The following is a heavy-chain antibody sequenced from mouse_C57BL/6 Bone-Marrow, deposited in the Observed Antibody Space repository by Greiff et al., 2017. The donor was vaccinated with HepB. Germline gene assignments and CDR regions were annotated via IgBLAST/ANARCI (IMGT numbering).Heavy chain of an antibody. CDR2: IDPSVSET. V-gene: IGHV1-52*01. J-gene: IGHJ1*03. CDR3: ARRGYDYDVWWYFDV. Sequence: QLQLHQPWAELVRPGSSVNLSCKASGYTFTCYFMHLVNQIPLQVLELIGNIDPSVSETHYNQKFMDKATLTVDKSSSTAYMQLSSLTSEDSAVYYCARRGYDYDVWWYFDVWGTGTTVTVSS. D-gene: IGHD2-4*01. CDR1: GYTFTCYF.